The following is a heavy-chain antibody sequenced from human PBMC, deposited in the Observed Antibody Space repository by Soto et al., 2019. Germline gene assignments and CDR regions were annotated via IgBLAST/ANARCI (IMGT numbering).Heavy chain of an antibody. Sequence: ASVTVSCQASGYTFTSYAMHWVRQAPGQRLEWMGWINAGNGNTKYSQKFQGRVTITRDTSASTAYMELSSLRSEDTAVYYCARPYYDFWSGYSNYMDVWGKGTTVTVSS. CDR2: INAGNGNT. CDR1: GYTFTSYA. V-gene: IGHV1-3*01. J-gene: IGHJ6*03. CDR3: ARPYYDFWSGYSNYMDV. D-gene: IGHD3-3*01.